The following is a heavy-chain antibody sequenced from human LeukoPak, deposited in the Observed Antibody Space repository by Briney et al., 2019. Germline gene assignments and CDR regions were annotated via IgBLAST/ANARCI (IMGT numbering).Heavy chain of an antibody. J-gene: IGHJ4*02. Sequence: VASVKVSCKASGGTFSSYAISWVRQAPGQGLEWMGGIIPIFGTANYAQKFQGRVTITTDESTSTAYMELSSLRSEDTAVYSCARDNSGSYSFDYWGQGTLVTVSS. D-gene: IGHD1-26*01. CDR1: GGTFSSYA. CDR2: IIPIFGTA. CDR3: ARDNSGSYSFDY. V-gene: IGHV1-69*05.